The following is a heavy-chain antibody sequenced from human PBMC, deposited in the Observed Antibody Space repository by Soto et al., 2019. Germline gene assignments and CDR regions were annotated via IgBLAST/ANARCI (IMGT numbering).Heavy chain of an antibody. J-gene: IGHJ3*02. Sequence: GGSLRLSCAASGFTFDDYAMHWVRQAPGKGLEWVSGISWNSGSIGYADSVKGRFTISRDNAKNSLYLQMNSLRAEDTALYYCAKDMLRGVIITYSGGAFDIWGQGTMVTVSS. V-gene: IGHV3-9*01. CDR3: AKDMLRGVIITYSGGAFDI. CDR2: ISWNSGSI. CDR1: GFTFDDYA. D-gene: IGHD3-10*01.